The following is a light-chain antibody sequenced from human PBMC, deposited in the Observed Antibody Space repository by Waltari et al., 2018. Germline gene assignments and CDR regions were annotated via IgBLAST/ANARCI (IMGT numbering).Light chain of an antibody. CDR2: DTS. CDR1: QSEFNY. CDR3: QQGIVLPLT. V-gene: IGKV3-11*01. Sequence: IVLTQSPATLSVSAGGRATLSCRSSQSEFNYLAWYQQKPGQAPRHLIYDTSKWATGTPARFSGIRSGTDFTFTISNLEAEDSALYFGQQGIVLPLTFGGGTKVDIK. J-gene: IGKJ4*02.